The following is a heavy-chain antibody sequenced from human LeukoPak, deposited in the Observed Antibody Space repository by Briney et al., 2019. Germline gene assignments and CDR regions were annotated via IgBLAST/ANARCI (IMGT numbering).Heavy chain of an antibody. CDR3: AKDLGSVVSPPSLDY. V-gene: IGHV3-23*01. J-gene: IGHJ4*02. Sequence: LAGGSLRLSCAASGFTFSSYAMSWVRQAPGKGLEWVSSASGSGGSTYYADSVKGRFTISRDNSKNTLYLQMNSLRAEDTAVYYCAKDLGSVVSPPSLDYWGQGTLVTVSS. D-gene: IGHD4-23*01. CDR1: GFTFSSYA. CDR2: ASGSGGST.